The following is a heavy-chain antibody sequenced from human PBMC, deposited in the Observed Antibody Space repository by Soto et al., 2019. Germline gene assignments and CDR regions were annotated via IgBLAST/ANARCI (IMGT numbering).Heavy chain of an antibody. Sequence: QVQLVQSGAEVKRPGSSVKVSCKASGDTFNFYSINWVRQAPGLGLEWMGRVNPIVSMSNYAQKFQGRVTMTADKSTITASMELSRPRSEDTAIYYFASSYGSGYRAFDYWGQGALVTVS. CDR1: GDTFNFYS. CDR3: ASSYGSGYRAFDY. V-gene: IGHV1-69*02. D-gene: IGHD3-10*01. J-gene: IGHJ4*02. CDR2: VNPIVSMS.